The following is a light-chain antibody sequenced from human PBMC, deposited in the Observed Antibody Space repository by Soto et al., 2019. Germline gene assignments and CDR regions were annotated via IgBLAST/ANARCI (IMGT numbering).Light chain of an antibody. V-gene: IGKV3-15*01. CDR3: QHYNKLPLI. CDR1: QSVSSN. CDR2: GAS. Sequence: EIVLTQSPATLSVSPGERATLSCRASQSVSSNLAWYQQKPGQAPRLVIYGASTRATGIPARFSGSGSGTEFTLTISSLQSEDFAVYYCQHYNKLPLIFGGGAKVEIK. J-gene: IGKJ4*01.